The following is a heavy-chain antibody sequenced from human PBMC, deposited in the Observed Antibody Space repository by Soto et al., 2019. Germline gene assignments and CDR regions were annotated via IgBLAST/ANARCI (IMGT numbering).Heavy chain of an antibody. CDR3: AKTRGDIFDA. CDR2: ISGNSGDT. CDR1: GYSFTTYG. D-gene: IGHD2-21*01. V-gene: IGHV1-18*01. Sequence: QVQLVQSGPEVKKPGASVKVSCKTSGYSFTTYGVRWVRQAPGRGLEWMAWISGNSGDTRFAQNFQGRVTLTRDTSSSTYYMELRSLTSDDTAVYYCAKTRGDIFDAWGQGTMVIVSS. J-gene: IGHJ3*01.